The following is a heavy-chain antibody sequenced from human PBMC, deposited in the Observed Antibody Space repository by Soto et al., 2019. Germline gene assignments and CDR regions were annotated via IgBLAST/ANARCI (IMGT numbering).Heavy chain of an antibody. CDR3: ATHNYYTFEY. D-gene: IGHD3-22*01. V-gene: IGHV4-34*01. Sequence: PSETLSLTCAVYGGSFSGYYWSWIRQPPGKGLEWIGEINHSGSTNYNPSLKSRVTISVDTSKNQFSLKLSSVTAEDTALYYCATHNYYTFEYWGQGALVTVSS. CDR2: INHSGST. CDR1: GGSFSGYY. J-gene: IGHJ4*02.